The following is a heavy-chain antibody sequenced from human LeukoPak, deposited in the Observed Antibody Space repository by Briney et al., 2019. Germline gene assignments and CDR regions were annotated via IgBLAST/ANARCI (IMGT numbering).Heavy chain of an antibody. CDR1: GGSISSSSYY. J-gene: IGHJ3*02. CDR3: ARVYYDYWSGSEHDAFDI. Sequence: SETLSLTCTVSGGSISSSSYYWGWIRQPPGKGLEWIGSIYYSGSTYYNPSLKSRVTISVDTSKNQFSLKLSSVTAADTAVYYCARVYYDYWSGSEHDAFDIWGQGTRVTVSS. D-gene: IGHD3-3*01. CDR2: IYYSGST. V-gene: IGHV4-39*07.